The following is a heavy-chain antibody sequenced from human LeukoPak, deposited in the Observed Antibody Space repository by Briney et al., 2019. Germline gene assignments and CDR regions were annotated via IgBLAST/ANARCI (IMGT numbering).Heavy chain of an antibody. J-gene: IGHJ4*02. V-gene: IGHV1-24*01. CDR3: ATNYYGSGRGAPIDY. CDR1: GYTLTELS. D-gene: IGHD3-10*01. CDR2: FDPEDGET. Sequence: GASVKVSCKVSGYTLTELSMHWVRQAPGKGLEWMGGFDPEDGETIYAQKFQGRVTMTEDTSTDTAYMELSSLRSEDTAVYYCATNYYGSGRGAPIDYWGQGTLVTVSS.